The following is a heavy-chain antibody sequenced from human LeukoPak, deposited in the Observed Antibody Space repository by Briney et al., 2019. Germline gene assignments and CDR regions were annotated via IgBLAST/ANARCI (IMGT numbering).Heavy chain of an antibody. J-gene: IGHJ3*02. CDR1: GGSISSYY. Sequence: LETLSLTCTVSGGSISSYYWSWIRQPPGKGLEWIGYIYYSGSTNYNPSLKSRVTISVDTSKNQFSLKLSSVTAADTAVYYCASFITYYYDSSGYSHAFDIWGQGTMVTVSS. CDR2: IYYSGST. V-gene: IGHV4-59*08. CDR3: ASFITYYYDSSGYSHAFDI. D-gene: IGHD3-22*01.